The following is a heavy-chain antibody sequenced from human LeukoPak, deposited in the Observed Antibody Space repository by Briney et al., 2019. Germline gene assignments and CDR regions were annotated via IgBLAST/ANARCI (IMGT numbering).Heavy chain of an antibody. V-gene: IGHV3-23*01. CDR2: ISGSGTNT. D-gene: IGHD3-10*01. CDR3: AKSERVIMIRGVIMPFDY. CDR1: GFTFSTYA. J-gene: IGHJ4*02. Sequence: GGSLRLSCSASGFTFSTYAMTWVRQAPGKGLEWVSTISGSGTNTYYADSVKGRFTISRDNSKNTLYLQMNSLRAEDTAVFYCAKSERVIMIRGVIMPFDYWGQGTLVTVSS.